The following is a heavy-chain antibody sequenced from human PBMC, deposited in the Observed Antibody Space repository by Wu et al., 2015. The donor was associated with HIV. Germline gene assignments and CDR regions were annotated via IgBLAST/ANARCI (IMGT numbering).Heavy chain of an antibody. J-gene: IGHJ4*02. CDR1: GITFTNYY. V-gene: IGHV1-69*18. D-gene: IGHD3-10*01. CDR2: SIPIFETT. Sequence: QVQLVQSGAEVRKPGASVNISCEASGITFTNYYIHWVRQAPGQGLEWMGNSIPIFETTNYAQKFQGRVTITADESTSTAYMELRSLTSEDTAVYYCARDSGGIRVSGRLFLLNLSWGQGTLV. CDR3: ARDSGGIRVSGRLFLLNLS.